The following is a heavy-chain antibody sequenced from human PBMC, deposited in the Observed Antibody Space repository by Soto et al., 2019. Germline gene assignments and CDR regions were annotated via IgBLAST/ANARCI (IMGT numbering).Heavy chain of an antibody. D-gene: IGHD6-6*01. Sequence: QLQESGPGLVKPSETLSLSCTVSGASMTKNNHYWAWIRQPPGKGLEGIATPFYRGNTYYNSSHKSLISVSVDTCNNQFALQLSSMTVADSEVYFSARNTLWSSSAGRFGMDVWGQGATVTVSS. CDR1: GASMTKNNHY. CDR2: PFYRGNT. J-gene: IGHJ6*02. V-gene: IGHV4-39*01. CDR3: ARNTLWSSSAGRFGMDV.